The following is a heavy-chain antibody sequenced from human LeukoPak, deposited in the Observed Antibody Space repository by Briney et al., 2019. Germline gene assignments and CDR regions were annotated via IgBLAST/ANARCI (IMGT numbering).Heavy chain of an antibody. Sequence: SETLSLTCAVYGGSFTGYYWSWIRQPPGKGLEWIGEINHSGSTNYNPSLKSRVTISVDTSKNQFSLKLSSVTAADTAVYYCARGRLDYWGQGTLVTVSS. CDR1: GGSFTGYY. CDR3: ARGRLDY. D-gene: IGHD6-19*01. J-gene: IGHJ4*02. CDR2: INHSGST. V-gene: IGHV4-34*01.